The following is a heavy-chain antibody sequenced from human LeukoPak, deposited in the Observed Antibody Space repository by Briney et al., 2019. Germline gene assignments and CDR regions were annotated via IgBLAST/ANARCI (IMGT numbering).Heavy chain of an antibody. J-gene: IGHJ4*02. Sequence: NPSQTLSLTCTVSGGSISRGDYYWRWIRQPPGKGLEWIGYIYYSGSTYYNPSLKSRVTISLDTSKTQFSLKLSSVTAADTAVYYCASRTYYYGSETYYGGGFFDYWGQGTLVTVSS. CDR2: IYYSGST. V-gene: IGHV4-30-4*01. CDR3: ASRTYYYGSETYYGGGFFDY. CDR1: GGSISRGDYY. D-gene: IGHD3-10*01.